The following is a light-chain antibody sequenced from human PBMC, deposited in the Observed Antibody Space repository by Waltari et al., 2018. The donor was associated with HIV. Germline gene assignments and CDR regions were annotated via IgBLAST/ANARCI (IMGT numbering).Light chain of an antibody. CDR3: SSYADTNQVL. CDR2: AVN. CDR1: SSDVGGFDS. V-gene: IGLV2-8*01. J-gene: IGLJ3*02. Sequence: QSALTQPPSASGSPGHSLPLPSTGTSSDVGGFDSVSWYQQHSAKAPKLHIYAVNSRPAGVPDLFSGSKSGNTASLTVSGRQTEEDADYYCSSYADTNQVLFGGGTKLTVL.